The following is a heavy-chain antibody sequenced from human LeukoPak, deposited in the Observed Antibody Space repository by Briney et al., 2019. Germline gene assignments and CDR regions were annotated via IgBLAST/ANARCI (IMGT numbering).Heavy chain of an antibody. D-gene: IGHD6-19*01. V-gene: IGHV3-66*01. CDR1: GFTFSSYG. CDR2: IYSGGST. Sequence: GGTLRLSCAASGFTFSSYGMTWVRQAPGKGLEWVSLIYSGGSTYYADSVKGRSTISRDNSKNTLYLQMNSLRAEDTAVYYCARDSALSSGWFGHYYYYMDVWGKGTTVTVSS. CDR3: ARDSALSSGWFGHYYYYMDV. J-gene: IGHJ6*03.